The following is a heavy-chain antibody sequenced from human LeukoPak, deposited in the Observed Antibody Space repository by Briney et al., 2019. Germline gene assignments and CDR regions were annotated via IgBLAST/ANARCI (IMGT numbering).Heavy chain of an antibody. J-gene: IGHJ6*03. CDR1: GGSFSGYY. CDR3: ARALAAAGYYYMDV. V-gene: IGHV4-38-2*01. Sequence: SETLSLTCAVYGGSFSGYYWGWIRQPPGKGLEWIGSIYHSGSTYYNPSLKSRVTISVDTSKNQFSLKLSSVTAADTAVYYCARALAAAGYYYMDVWGKGTTVTVSS. D-gene: IGHD6-13*01. CDR2: IYHSGST.